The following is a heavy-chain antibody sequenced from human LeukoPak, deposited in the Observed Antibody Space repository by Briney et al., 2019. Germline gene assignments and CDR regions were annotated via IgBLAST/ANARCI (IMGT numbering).Heavy chain of an antibody. J-gene: IGHJ4*02. Sequence: SEALSLTCAVYGGSFSGYYWSWIRQPPGKGLEWIGEISHSGSTNYNPSLKSRVTISVDTSKNQFSLKLSSVTAADTAVYYCAAQYSGYVRLDYWGQGTLVTVSS. D-gene: IGHD5-12*01. V-gene: IGHV4-34*01. CDR2: ISHSGST. CDR3: AAQYSGYVRLDY. CDR1: GGSFSGYY.